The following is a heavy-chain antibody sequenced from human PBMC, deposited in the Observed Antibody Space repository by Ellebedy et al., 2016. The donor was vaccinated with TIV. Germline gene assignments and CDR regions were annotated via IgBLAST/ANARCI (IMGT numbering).Heavy chain of an antibody. CDR3: AKVSYYYFYMDV. Sequence: SETLSLTXDVSGASFSFYYWSWIRQPPGKGLEWIGEINHSGSTSYNPSLKSRATISVDTSKNQFSLKLSSVTAADTAVYYCAKVSYYYFYMDVWGKGTTVTVSS. CDR1: GASFSFYY. CDR2: INHSGST. J-gene: IGHJ6*03. V-gene: IGHV4-34*01.